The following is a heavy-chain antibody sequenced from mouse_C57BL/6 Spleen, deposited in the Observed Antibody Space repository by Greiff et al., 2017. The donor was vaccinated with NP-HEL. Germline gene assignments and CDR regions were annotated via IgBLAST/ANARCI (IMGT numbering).Heavy chain of an antibody. D-gene: IGHD2-1*01. V-gene: IGHV1-82*01. CDR2: IYPGDGDT. CDR1: GYAFSSSW. CDR3: AREVNYGFAY. Sequence: VQLQQSGPELVKPGASVKISCKASGYAFSSSWMNWVKQRPGKGLEWIGRIYPGDGDTNYNGKFKGKATLTADKSSSTAYMQLSSLTSEDSAVYFCAREVNYGFAYWGQGTLVTVSA. J-gene: IGHJ3*01.